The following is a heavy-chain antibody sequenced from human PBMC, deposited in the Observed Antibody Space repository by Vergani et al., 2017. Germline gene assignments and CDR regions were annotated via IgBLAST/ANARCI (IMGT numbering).Heavy chain of an antibody. CDR2: ISISSTYI. CDR1: GFTFTSYA. J-gene: IGHJ6*02. D-gene: IGHD2-21*01. CDR3: AKVIPYYYGMDV. Sequence: EVQLLESGGGLAQPGGSLRLSCAASGFTFTSYAMSWVRQAPGKGLEWVSFISISSTYIYYADSVKGRFTISRDNANNSLYLQMNSLRAEDTAVYYCAKVIPYYYGMDVWGQGTTVTVSS. V-gene: IGHV3-21*01.